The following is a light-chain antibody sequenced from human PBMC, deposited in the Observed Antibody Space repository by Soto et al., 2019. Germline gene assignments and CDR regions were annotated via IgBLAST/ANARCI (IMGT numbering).Light chain of an antibody. J-gene: IGKJ4*01. Sequence: DIQLTQSPSVLSASVGDTVTITCRASQALSNYLAWYQQKPGKAPDLLIYSASTLQSGVPSRFSGSGSETEFSLTIRALKTEDFATYYCQQLSRYPLTFGGGTKV. V-gene: IGKV1-9*01. CDR1: QALSNY. CDR2: SAS. CDR3: QQLSRYPLT.